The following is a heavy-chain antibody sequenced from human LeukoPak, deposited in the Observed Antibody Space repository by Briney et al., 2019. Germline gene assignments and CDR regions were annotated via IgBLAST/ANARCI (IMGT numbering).Heavy chain of an antibody. Sequence: PGGSLRLSCAASGFTFSNAWMSWVRQAPGKGLEWVGRIKSKADGGTTDYPAPVKGRFTISRDDSKNTLYLQMNSLKTEDTAVYYCTPHTLSGSYVSAFDYWGQGTLVTVSS. V-gene: IGHV3-15*01. D-gene: IGHD3-16*01. CDR1: GFTFSNAW. CDR2: IKSKADGGTT. CDR3: TPHTLSGSYVSAFDY. J-gene: IGHJ4*02.